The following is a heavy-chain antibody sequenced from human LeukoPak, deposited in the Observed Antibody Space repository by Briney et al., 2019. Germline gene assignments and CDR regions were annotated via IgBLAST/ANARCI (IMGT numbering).Heavy chain of an antibody. CDR3: ARGGNYYGSGSYYNNWFDP. J-gene: IGHJ5*02. V-gene: IGHV4-34*01. CDR2: INHSGST. Sequence: SETLSLTCAVYGGSFSGYYWSWIRQPPGKGLEWIGEINHSGSTNYNPSLNSRVTISVDTSKNQFSLKLSSVTAADTAVYYCARGGNYYGSGSYYNNWFDPWGQGTLVTVSS. D-gene: IGHD3-10*01. CDR1: GGSFSGYY.